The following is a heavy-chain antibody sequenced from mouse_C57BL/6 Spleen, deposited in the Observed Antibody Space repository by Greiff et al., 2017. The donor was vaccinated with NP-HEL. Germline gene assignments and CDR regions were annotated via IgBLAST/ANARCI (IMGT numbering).Heavy chain of an antibody. Sequence: QVQLKESGPELVKPGASVKISCKASGYAFSSSWMNWVKQRPGQGLEWIGRIYPGDGDTNYNGKFKGKATLTADKSSSTAYMQLSSLTSEDSAVYFCARGEGPASWFAYWGQGTLVTVAA. V-gene: IGHV1-82*01. D-gene: IGHD3-3*01. CDR3: ARGEGPASWFAY. J-gene: IGHJ3*01. CDR2: IYPGDGDT. CDR1: GYAFSSSW.